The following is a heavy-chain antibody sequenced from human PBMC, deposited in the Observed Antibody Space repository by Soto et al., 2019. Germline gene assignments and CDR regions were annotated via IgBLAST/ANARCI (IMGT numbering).Heavy chain of an antibody. Sequence: GASVKVSCKASGYTFTSYYMHWVRQAPGQGLEWMGIISPSGGSTSYAQRFQGRVTMTRDTSTSTVYMELSSLRSEDTAVYYCARAEGIAVAGTQVDVWGQGTTVTVSS. J-gene: IGHJ6*02. CDR2: ISPSGGST. V-gene: IGHV1-46*01. CDR3: ARAEGIAVAGTQVDV. CDR1: GYTFTSYY. D-gene: IGHD6-19*01.